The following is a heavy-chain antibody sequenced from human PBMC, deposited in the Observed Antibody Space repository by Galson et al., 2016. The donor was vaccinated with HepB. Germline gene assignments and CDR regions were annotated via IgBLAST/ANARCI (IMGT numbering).Heavy chain of an antibody. CDR3: ARFLGSGSRYFDF. Sequence: SETLSLTCTVSAGSIRGYFWSWIRQPPGRGLEWIAYTASSGEINYNPSLKSRVTMSLDTSKNQFSLRLSSVTAADTAVYYCARFLGSGSRYFDFWGQGTLVTVSS. D-gene: IGHD3-10*01. J-gene: IGHJ4*02. CDR1: AGSIRGYF. CDR2: TASSGEI. V-gene: IGHV4-59*01.